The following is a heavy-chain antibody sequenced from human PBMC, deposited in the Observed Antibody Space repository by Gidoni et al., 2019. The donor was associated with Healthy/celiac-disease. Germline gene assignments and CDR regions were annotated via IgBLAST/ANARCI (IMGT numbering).Heavy chain of an antibody. V-gene: IGHV3-30*04. CDR2: ISYDGSNK. D-gene: IGHD3-22*01. CDR1: GFTFSSYA. Sequence: QVQLVESGGGVVQPGRSLRLSCAASGFTFSSYAMHWVRQAPGKGLEWVAVISYDGSNKYYADSVKGRFTISRDNSKNTLYLQMNSLRAEDTAVYYCAREVTMIVVVINGGFDYWGQGTLVTVSS. J-gene: IGHJ4*02. CDR3: AREVTMIVVVINGGFDY.